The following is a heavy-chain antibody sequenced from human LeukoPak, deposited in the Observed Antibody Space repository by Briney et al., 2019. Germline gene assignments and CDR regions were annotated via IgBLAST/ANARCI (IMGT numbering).Heavy chain of an antibody. CDR1: GGSFNTYA. V-gene: IGHV1-69*13. J-gene: IGHJ4*02. CDR3: ASRRFGDLLFDY. CDR2: IILMFGTS. D-gene: IGHD3-10*01. Sequence: ASVKVSCRPSGGSFNTYAINWVRQAPGQGLEWMGAIILMFGTSHYAQIFQGRVTITADESTNTVYMELSSLRSEDTAMYYCASRRFGDLLFDYWGQGTLVTVSS.